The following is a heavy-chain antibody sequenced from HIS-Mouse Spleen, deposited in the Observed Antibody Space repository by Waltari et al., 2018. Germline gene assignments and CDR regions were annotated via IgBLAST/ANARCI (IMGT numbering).Heavy chain of an antibody. D-gene: IGHD1-26*01. J-gene: IGHJ4*02. Sequence: QVQLVESGGGVVQPGRSLGLSCAASGFTFSSYGLHWVRQAPGKGLEWVAVISYDGSNKYYADSVKGRFTISRDNSKKTLYLQMNSLRAEDTAVYYCAKDTSGSYSDYWGQGTLVTVSS. V-gene: IGHV3-30*18. CDR1: GFTFSSYG. CDR2: ISYDGSNK. CDR3: AKDTSGSYSDY.